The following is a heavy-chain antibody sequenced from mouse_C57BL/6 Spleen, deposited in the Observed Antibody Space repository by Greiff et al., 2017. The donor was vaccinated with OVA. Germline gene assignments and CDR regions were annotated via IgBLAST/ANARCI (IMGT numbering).Heavy chain of an antibody. D-gene: IGHD2-1*01. CDR1: EYEFPSHD. J-gene: IGHJ4*01. CDR2: INSDGGST. CDR3: ARFGNYVGGAMDY. V-gene: IGHV5-2*01. Sequence: DVMLVESGGGLVQPGESLKLSCESNEYEFPSHDMSWVRKTPEKRLELVAAINSDGGSTYYPDTMERRFIISRDNTKKTLYLQMSSLRSEDTALYYCARFGNYVGGAMDYWGQGTSVTVSS.